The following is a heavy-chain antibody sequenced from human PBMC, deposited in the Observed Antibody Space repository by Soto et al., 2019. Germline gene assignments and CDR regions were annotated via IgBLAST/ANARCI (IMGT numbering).Heavy chain of an antibody. CDR1: GFTFSSYS. CDR2: ISSSSSTI. CDR3: ARDDDFWSGYYHLDY. V-gene: IGHV3-48*02. Sequence: PGGSLRLSCAASGFTFSSYSTNWVRQAPGKGLEWVSYISSSSSTIYYADSVKGRFTISRDNAKNSLYLQMNSLRDEDTAVYYCARDDDFWSGYYHLDYWGQGTLVTVSS. J-gene: IGHJ4*02. D-gene: IGHD3-3*01.